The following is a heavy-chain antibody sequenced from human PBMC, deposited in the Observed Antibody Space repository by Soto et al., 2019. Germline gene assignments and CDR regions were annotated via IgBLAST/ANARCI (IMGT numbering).Heavy chain of an antibody. D-gene: IGHD6-13*01. CDR2: IKQDGSEK. Sequence: EVQLVESGGGLVQPGGSLSLSCAASGFTFSSYWMTWVRQAPGKALEWVANIKQDGSEKYYVDSVKDLFTISRDNAQNSLYLQMNSLRAEDTAVYYCARGWYSSSWQDDWYFDLWGRGPLVTVSS. CDR1: GFTFSSYW. V-gene: IGHV3-7*01. J-gene: IGHJ2*01. CDR3: ARGWYSSSWQDDWYFDL.